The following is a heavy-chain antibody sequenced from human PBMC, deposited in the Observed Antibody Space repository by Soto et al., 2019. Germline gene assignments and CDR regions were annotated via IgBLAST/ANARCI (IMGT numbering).Heavy chain of an antibody. J-gene: IGHJ4*01. V-gene: IGHV5-51*01. CDR1: GYPFTKNW. CDR2: VYPGDSDT. Sequence: RWDALQLSGSPSGYPFTKNWIGSVRQLPGNGLEWVGIVYPGDSDTRYSPSFRGQVTMSVDKSISTAYLQWRRLEASDTATYYCAFQGCTATDCSKYFDCWGLGTQVTVSS. D-gene: IGHD2-8*02. CDR3: AFQGCTATDCSKYFDC.